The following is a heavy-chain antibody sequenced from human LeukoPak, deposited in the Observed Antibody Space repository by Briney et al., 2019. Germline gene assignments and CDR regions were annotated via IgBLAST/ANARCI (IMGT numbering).Heavy chain of an antibody. CDR2: INPSSGGT. CDR1: GYTFTGYY. D-gene: IGHD3-10*01. V-gene: IGHV1-2*02. J-gene: IGHJ4*02. Sequence: GASVKVSCKASGYTFTGYYMHWVRQAPGQGLEWMGWINPSSGGTNYAQKFQGRVTMTRDTSISTAYMELSRLRSDDTAVYYCARDSGSGTQGDYWGQGTLVTVSS. CDR3: ARDSGSGTQGDY.